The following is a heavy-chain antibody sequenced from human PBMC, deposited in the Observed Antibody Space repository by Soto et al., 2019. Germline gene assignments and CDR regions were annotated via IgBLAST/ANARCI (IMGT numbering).Heavy chain of an antibody. CDR3: ARGGKGGSYYYYGMDV. Sequence: SETLSLTCAVYGGSFSGYYWSWIRQPPGKGLEWIGEINHSGSTNYNPSLKSRVTISVDTSKNQFSLKLSSVTAADTAVYYCARGGKGGSYYYYGMDVWGQGTTVTVSS. D-gene: IGHD1-26*01. CDR2: INHSGST. J-gene: IGHJ6*02. CDR1: GGSFSGYY. V-gene: IGHV4-34*01.